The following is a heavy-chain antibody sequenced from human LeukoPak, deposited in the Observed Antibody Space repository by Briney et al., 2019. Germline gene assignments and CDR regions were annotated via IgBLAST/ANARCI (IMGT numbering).Heavy chain of an antibody. Sequence: SETLSLTCTGSGGSIVSYHWSWMRQPPDKPLEWIGYIYYSGSTNYNPSLKSRVTMSVDTSKNQFSLKLSSVTAADTAVYYCARGRPNFDIWGQGTMVTVSS. V-gene: IGHV4-59*01. CDR2: IYYSGST. CDR1: GGSIVSYH. J-gene: IGHJ3*02. CDR3: ARGRPNFDI.